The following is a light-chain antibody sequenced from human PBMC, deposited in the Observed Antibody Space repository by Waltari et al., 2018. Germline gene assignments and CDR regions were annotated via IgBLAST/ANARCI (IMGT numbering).Light chain of an antibody. V-gene: IGKV3-20*01. J-gene: IGKJ1*01. CDR2: GAS. CDR1: QSISSSY. Sequence: EIVLTQSPGTLSLSPGERATLSCRASQSISSSYLAWYQQKPGQAPRLLIYGASGRATGIPDRFSGSGSGPDFTLTISRLEPEDFAVYYCQQYGSSPWTFGQGTKVEIK. CDR3: QQYGSSPWT.